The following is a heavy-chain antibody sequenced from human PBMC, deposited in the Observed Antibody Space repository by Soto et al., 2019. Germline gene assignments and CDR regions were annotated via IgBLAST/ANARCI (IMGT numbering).Heavy chain of an antibody. CDR3: AREYSDTNESV. CDR2: TYYRSKWYN. V-gene: IGHV6-1*01. Sequence: SQTLSLTCAISGDSFSSNSAAWHWIRQSPSRGLEWLGKTYYRSKWYNYYAESVKSRITINPDTPKNQFSLQLNSVTPEDTAVYFCAREYSDTNESVWGQGTTVTVSS. D-gene: IGHD3-22*01. J-gene: IGHJ6*02. CDR1: GDSFSSNSAA.